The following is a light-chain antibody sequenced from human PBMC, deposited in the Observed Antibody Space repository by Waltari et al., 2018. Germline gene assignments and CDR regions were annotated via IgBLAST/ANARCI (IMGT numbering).Light chain of an antibody. CDR1: QDVGTW. CDR2: GSS. V-gene: IGKV1-12*01. J-gene: IGKJ4*01. Sequence: DIQMTQSPSSVSASVGERVTISCRASQDVGTWVAWYQQKPGKPPKLLIHGSSTLQSGVPSRFSGSGSGTDFTLTINGLQPDDFASYICQQTDSFPLTFGGGTKVDIK. CDR3: QQTDSFPLT.